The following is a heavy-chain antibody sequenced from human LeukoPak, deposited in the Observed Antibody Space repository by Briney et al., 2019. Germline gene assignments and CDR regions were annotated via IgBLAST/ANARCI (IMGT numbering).Heavy chain of an antibody. J-gene: IGHJ4*02. V-gene: IGHV4-59*01. CDR1: GVSISSYY. CDR3: ALVWSDYDSSGYQYYFDY. Sequence: PSETLSLTCTVSGVSISSYYWSWIRQPPGKGLVWIGHIYYSGSTNYNPSLKSRVTISVDTSKNQFSLKLSSVTAADTAVYYCALVWSDYDSSGYQYYFDYWGQGTLVTVSS. D-gene: IGHD3-22*01. CDR2: IYYSGST.